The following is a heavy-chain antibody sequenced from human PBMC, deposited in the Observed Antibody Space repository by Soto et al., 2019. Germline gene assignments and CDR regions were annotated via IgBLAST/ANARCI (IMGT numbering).Heavy chain of an antibody. V-gene: IGHV1-3*01. D-gene: IGHD3-9*01. CDR3: ARYFGWRGFGNRKDG. J-gene: IGHJ6*02. CDR1: GYTFTSYP. Sequence: GASVKVSCKASGYTFTSYPMHWVRQAPGQRLEWMGWINAGNGNTKYSQKFQGRVTITRDTSASTAYMELSSLRSEDTAVDYCARYFGWRGFGNRKDGWGQGTTVTVAS. CDR2: INAGNGNT.